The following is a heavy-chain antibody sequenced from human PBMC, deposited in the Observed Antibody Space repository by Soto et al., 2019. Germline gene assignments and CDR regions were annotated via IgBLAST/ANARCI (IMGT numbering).Heavy chain of an antibody. D-gene: IGHD3-3*01. J-gene: IGHJ4*02. CDR3: NRGSEYDFWSGYF. Sequence: QERLVQSGAEVRKPGSSVKVSCKVTGGTSTRYAINWVRQAPGQGLEWMGGIVPMFGTSKYAQKFQGRVTSTADTSTNMAYMELRSLRSEDTSVYYCNRGSEYDFWSGYFWGQGTLVSVSS. CDR1: GGTSTRYA. CDR2: IVPMFGTS. V-gene: IGHV1-69*06.